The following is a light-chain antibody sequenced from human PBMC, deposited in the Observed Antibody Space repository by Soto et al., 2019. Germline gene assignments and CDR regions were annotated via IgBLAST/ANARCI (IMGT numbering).Light chain of an antibody. V-gene: IGKV3-15*01. CDR1: QSVRRN. J-gene: IGKJ5*01. CDR3: QQYNNWLIN. Sequence: IVMTHSPATLSVSPGERAALSCRASQSVRRNLAWYQQKPGQAPRLLIFGASTRATGIPARFSGSGSGTEFTLTISSLQSEDFAVYYCQQYNNWLINFGQGTRLEIK. CDR2: GAS.